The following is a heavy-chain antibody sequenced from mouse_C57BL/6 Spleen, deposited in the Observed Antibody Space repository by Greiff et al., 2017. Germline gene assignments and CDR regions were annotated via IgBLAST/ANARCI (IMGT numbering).Heavy chain of an antibody. CDR2: IDPETGGT. J-gene: IGHJ2*01. Sequence: VQLKESGAELVRPGASVTLSCKASGYTFTDYEMHWVKQTPVHGLEWIGAIDPETGGTAYNQKFKGKAILTADKSSSTAYMELRSLTSEDSAVYYCQYPLDYWGQGTTLTVSS. CDR3: QYPLDY. V-gene: IGHV1-15*01. CDR1: GYTFTDYE.